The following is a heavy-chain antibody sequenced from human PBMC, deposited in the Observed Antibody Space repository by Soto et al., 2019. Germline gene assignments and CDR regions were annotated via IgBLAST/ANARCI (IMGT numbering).Heavy chain of an antibody. Sequence: QVQLVESGGGVVQPGRSLRLSCAASGFTFSSYGMHWVRQAPGKGLEWVAVIWYDGSNKYYADSVKGRFTISRDNSKNTLYLQMNSLRAEDTAVYYCARDDYGGKLGRSGMDVWGQGTTVTVSS. J-gene: IGHJ6*02. CDR1: GFTFSSYG. V-gene: IGHV3-33*01. CDR3: ARDDYGGKLGRSGMDV. D-gene: IGHD4-17*01. CDR2: IWYDGSNK.